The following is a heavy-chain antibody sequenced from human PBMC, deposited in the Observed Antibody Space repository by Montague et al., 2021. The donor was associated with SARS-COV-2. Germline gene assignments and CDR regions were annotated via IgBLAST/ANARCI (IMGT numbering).Heavy chain of an antibody. Sequence: SETLSLTCAVSGGSITGFSWSWVRQPAGKGLEWLGRVTTSGTTNXNPFLRSRVTMSLDTPQNQFSLNLNSLTAADTAIYYCARTPTRPLSLDSWGQGTLVTVSS. D-gene: IGHD6-6*01. V-gene: IGHV4-4*07. CDR3: ARTPTRPLSLDS. CDR1: GGSITGFS. J-gene: IGHJ4*02. CDR2: VTTSGTT.